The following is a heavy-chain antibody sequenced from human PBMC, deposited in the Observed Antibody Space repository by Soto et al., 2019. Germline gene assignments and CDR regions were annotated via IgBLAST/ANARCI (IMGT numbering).Heavy chain of an antibody. CDR3: ARDVTGGSYFDY. V-gene: IGHV1-69*08. Sequence: QVQLVQSGAEVKKPGSSVKVSCKASGGTFSSYTISWVRQAPGQGLEWMGRIIPILGIANYAQKFQCRVTITADKSTSTAYMELSSLRSEDTAVYYCARDVTGGSYFDYWGQGTLVTVSS. J-gene: IGHJ4*02. CDR1: GGTFSSYT. D-gene: IGHD7-27*01. CDR2: IIPILGIA.